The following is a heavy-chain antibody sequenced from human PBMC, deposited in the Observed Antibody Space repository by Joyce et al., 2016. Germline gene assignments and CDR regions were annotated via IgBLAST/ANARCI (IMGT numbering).Heavy chain of an antibody. J-gene: IGHJ5*02. CDR1: GYRFTSHW. V-gene: IGHV5-10-1*03. D-gene: IGHD3-10*02. CDR2: IDPRDSYT. CDR3: ARHVTDWFDP. Sequence: EVQLVQSGAEVKKPGESLRISCKGSGYRFTSHWISWVRQIPGKGLEWMGRIDPRDSYTDYSPSFEGHVTISVDKTISAAYLQWSSLRASDTAIYYCARHVTDWFDPWGQGTLVTVSS.